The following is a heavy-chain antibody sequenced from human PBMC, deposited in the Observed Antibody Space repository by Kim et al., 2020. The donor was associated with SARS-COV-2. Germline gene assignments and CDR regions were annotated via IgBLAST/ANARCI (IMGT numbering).Heavy chain of an antibody. CDR3: ARGQALRYHY. J-gene: IGHJ4*02. CDR2: INHSGST. V-gene: IGHV4-34*01. CDR1: GGSFSGYY. Sequence: SETLSLTCAVYGGSFSGYYWSWIRQPPGKGLEWIGEINHSGSTNYNPSLKSRVTISVDTSKNQFSLKLSSVTAADTAVYYCARGQALRYHYWGQGTLVTVSS. D-gene: IGHD3-9*01.